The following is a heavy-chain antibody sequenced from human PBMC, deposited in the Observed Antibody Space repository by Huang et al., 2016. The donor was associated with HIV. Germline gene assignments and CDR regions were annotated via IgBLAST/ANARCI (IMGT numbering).Heavy chain of an antibody. J-gene: IGHJ6*02. CDR2: NYPDDSAT. Sequence: EEQLVQSGAEVKKPGESLKISCEGSGYSFAKYWIGWVRQMTGKGLEWMGINYPDDSATSSSPSFQGHVSISADKSISTAYLQWSSLKASDTAMYYCARLDTARNYYYYGLDVWGQGTSVIVSS. CDR1: GYSFAKYW. V-gene: IGHV5-51*01. D-gene: IGHD5-18*01. CDR3: ARLDTARNYYYYGLDV.